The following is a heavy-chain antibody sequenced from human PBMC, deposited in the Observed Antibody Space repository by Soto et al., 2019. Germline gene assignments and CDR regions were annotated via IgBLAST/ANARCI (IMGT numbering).Heavy chain of an antibody. V-gene: IGHV3-9*01. J-gene: IGHJ5*02. CDR1: GFTFDDYA. CDR3: EKVLTTHTFGQLGP. D-gene: IGHD1-1*01. CDR2: ISWNSGSI. Sequence: PGWSLRLSCAASGFTFDDYAIHWVRQAPGKGLEWVSGISWNSGSIGYADSVKGRFSISRDNAKNSLFLQMNSLRVEDTALYFCEKVLTTHTFGQLGPWGQGTLVTVSA.